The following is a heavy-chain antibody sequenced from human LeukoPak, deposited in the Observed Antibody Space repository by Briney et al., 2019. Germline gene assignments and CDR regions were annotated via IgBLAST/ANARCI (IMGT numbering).Heavy chain of an antibody. CDR2: IYHSGST. CDR1: GGSISSGGYS. V-gene: IGHV4-30-2*01. D-gene: IGHD2-15*01. J-gene: IGHJ4*02. CDR3: ARAEDIGEISGFDY. Sequence: PSETLSLTCAVSGGSISSGGYSWSWIRQPPGKGLEWIGYIYHSGSTYYNPSLKSRVTISVDRSKNQFSLKLSSVTAADTAVYYRARAEDIGEISGFDYWGQGTLVTVSS.